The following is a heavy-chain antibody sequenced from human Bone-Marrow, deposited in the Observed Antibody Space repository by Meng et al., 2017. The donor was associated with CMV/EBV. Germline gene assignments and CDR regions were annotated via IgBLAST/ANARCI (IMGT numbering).Heavy chain of an antibody. CDR2: ISFDGSNK. D-gene: IGHD2-2*01. Sequence: GGSLRLSCAASKFTFNRYAMHWVRQAPGKGLEWVAVISFDGSNKYYADSVKGRFTISRDNSKNTLYLQMNSLRAEDTAVYYCARRFPVVPAAMSFDYWGQGKLVNVSS. CDR1: KFTFNRYA. CDR3: ARRFPVVPAAMSFDY. V-gene: IGHV3-30-3*01. J-gene: IGHJ4*02.